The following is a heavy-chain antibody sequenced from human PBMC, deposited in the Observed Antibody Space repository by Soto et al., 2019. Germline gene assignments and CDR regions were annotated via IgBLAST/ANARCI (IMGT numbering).Heavy chain of an antibody. CDR3: ARGLPNTAMVIYGMDV. Sequence: ASVKVSCKASGYTFTSYDSNWVRQATGEGLEWMGWMNPNSGNTGYAQKFEGRVTMTRNTSISTAYMELSSLRTEDTAVYYCARGLPNTAMVIYGMDVWGQGTTVTVSS. CDR2: MNPNSGNT. D-gene: IGHD5-18*01. CDR1: GYTFTSYD. J-gene: IGHJ6*02. V-gene: IGHV1-8*01.